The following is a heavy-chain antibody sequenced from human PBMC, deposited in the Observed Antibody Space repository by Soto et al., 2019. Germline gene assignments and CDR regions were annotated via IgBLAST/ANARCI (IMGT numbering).Heavy chain of an antibody. V-gene: IGHV5-10-1*01. J-gene: IGHJ4*02. D-gene: IGHD2-2*01. Sequence: PGESLKISCKGSGYSFAGYWITWVRQKPGKGLEWMGRIDPSDSQTYYSPSFRGHVTISVTKSITTVFLQWSSLRSEDTAVYYCARDPVPNADFTFDYWGQGTLVTVSS. CDR1: GYSFAGYW. CDR3: ARDPVPNADFTFDY. CDR2: IDPSDSQT.